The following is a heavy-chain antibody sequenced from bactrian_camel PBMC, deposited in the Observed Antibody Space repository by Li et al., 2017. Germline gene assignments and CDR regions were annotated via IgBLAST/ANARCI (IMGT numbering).Heavy chain of an antibody. Sequence: DVQLVESGGGLVQPGESLTLSCAGSGFTFANYVLNWVRQVPGKGLEWVSGSNLGGRETYYAASVKGRFTISRDNKKNTLYLQMNSLKPEDTAMYYCAAECRTTCTIARYYNYWGQGTQVTVS. J-gene: IGHJ4*01. CDR2: SNLGGRET. V-gene: IGHV3S40*01. CDR1: GFTFANYV. D-gene: IGHD3*01. CDR3: AAECRTTCTIARYYNY.